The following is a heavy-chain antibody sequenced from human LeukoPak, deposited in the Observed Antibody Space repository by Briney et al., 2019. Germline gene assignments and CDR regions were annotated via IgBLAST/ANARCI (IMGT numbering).Heavy chain of an antibody. CDR2: IKSKTDGGTT. Sequence: PGGSLRLSCAASRFTFSNAWMSWVRQAPGKGLEWVGRIKSKTDGGTTDYAAPVKGRFTISRDDSKNTLYLQMNSLKTEDTAVYYCTTRRVAVATYFHYWGRGTLVTVSS. CDR3: TTRRVAVATYFHY. V-gene: IGHV3-15*01. D-gene: IGHD6-19*01. J-gene: IGHJ4*02. CDR1: RFTFSNAW.